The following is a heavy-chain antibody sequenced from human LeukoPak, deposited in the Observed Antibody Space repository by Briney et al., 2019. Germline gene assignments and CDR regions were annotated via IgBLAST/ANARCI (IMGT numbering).Heavy chain of an antibody. Sequence: SGGSLRISCAASGFTFSSYSMNWVRQAPGKGLEWVSSISSSSSYIYYADSVKGRFTISRDNAKNSLYLQMNSLRAEDTAVYYCARGSFYDTGFDYWGQGTLVTVSS. J-gene: IGHJ4*02. CDR3: ARGSFYDTGFDY. V-gene: IGHV3-21*01. CDR2: ISSSSSYI. D-gene: IGHD3-22*01. CDR1: GFTFSSYS.